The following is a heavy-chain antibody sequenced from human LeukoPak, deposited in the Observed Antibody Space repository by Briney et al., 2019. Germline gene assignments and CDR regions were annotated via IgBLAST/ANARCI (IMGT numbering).Heavy chain of an antibody. D-gene: IGHD5-18*01. V-gene: IGHV1-2*04. CDR2: INPNSGGT. CDR1: GYTFTGYY. Sequence: ASVKVSCKASGYTFTGYYMHWVRQAPGQGLEWMGWINPNSGGTNYAQKFQGWVTMTRDTSISTAYMELSRLRSDDTAVYYCARAEIQLWSQDYYGMDVWGQGTTVTVSS. J-gene: IGHJ6*02. CDR3: ARAEIQLWSQDYYGMDV.